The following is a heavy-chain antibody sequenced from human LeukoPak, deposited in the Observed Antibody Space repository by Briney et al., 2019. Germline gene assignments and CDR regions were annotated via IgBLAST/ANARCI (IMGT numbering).Heavy chain of an antibody. V-gene: IGHV1-18*01. D-gene: IGHD2-21*02. CDR3: VRDCASDCSIKGHYFFDL. Sequence: VASVKVSCKASGYTFTKYGLTWVRQAPGQGLEWMGWISTDKADTYYAQNYQGRVTMTIGTSTSTAYMELRSLTSDDTAVYYCVRDCASDCSIKGHYFFDLWGRGTLVTVSS. CDR2: ISTDKADT. CDR1: GYTFTKYG. J-gene: IGHJ2*01.